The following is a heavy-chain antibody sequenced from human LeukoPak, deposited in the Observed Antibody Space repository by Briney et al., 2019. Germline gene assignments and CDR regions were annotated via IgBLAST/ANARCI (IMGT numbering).Heavy chain of an antibody. CDR2: ISSSSSYI. V-gene: IGHV3-21*01. CDR3: ARDEQNAFDY. CDR1: GFTFSIYS. Sequence: GGSLRLSCAASGFTFSIYSMNWIRQAPGKGLEWVSSISSSSSYIYYADSVKGRFTISRDNAKNSLYLQMNSLRAEDTAVYYCARDEQNAFDYWGQGTLVTVSS. D-gene: IGHD1-1*01. J-gene: IGHJ4*02.